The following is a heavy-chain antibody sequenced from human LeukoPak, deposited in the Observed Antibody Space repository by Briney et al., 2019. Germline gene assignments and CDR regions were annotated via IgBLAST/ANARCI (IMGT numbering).Heavy chain of an antibody. V-gene: IGHV1-8*01. Sequence: ASVKVSCKASGYTFTSYDINWVRQATGQGLEWMGWMNPNSGNTGYAQKFQGRVTMTRNTSISTAYMELSSLRSEDTAVYYCARGAYYYDSSGYYPIYFDSWGQGTLVTVSS. CDR3: ARGAYYYDSSGYYPIYFDS. D-gene: IGHD3-22*01. CDR1: GYTFTSYD. CDR2: MNPNSGNT. J-gene: IGHJ4*02.